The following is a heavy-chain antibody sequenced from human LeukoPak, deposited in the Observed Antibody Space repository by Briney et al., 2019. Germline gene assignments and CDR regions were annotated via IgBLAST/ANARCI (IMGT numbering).Heavy chain of an antibody. CDR2: ISYDGSNK. Sequence: RGSLRLSCAASGFTFSSYGMHWVRQAPGKGLEWVAVISYDGSNKYYADSVKGRFTISRDNSKNTLYLQMNSLRAEDTAVYYCASLLDYWGQGTLVTVSS. J-gene: IGHJ4*02. CDR3: ASLLDY. CDR1: GFTFSSYG. V-gene: IGHV3-30*03.